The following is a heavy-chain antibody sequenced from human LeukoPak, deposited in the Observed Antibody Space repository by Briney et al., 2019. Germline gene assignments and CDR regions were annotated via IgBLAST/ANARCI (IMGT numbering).Heavy chain of an antibody. CDR2: INPNSGGT. J-gene: IGHJ4*02. Sequence: ASVKVSCKASGYTFTGYYMHWVRQAPGQGLEWMGWINPNSGGTNYAQKFQGRVTMTRDTSISTAYMELSRLRSDDTAVYYCARMLSIVGATGFDYWGQGTLVTVSS. V-gene: IGHV1-2*02. D-gene: IGHD1-26*01. CDR1: GYTFTGYY. CDR3: ARMLSIVGATGFDY.